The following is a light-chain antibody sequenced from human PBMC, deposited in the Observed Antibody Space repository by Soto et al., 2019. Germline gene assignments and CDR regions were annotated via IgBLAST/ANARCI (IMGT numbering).Light chain of an antibody. CDR2: DAS. CDR1: QSVSSSY. V-gene: IGKV3-11*01. CDR3: QQRSNWPLT. Sequence: EIVLTQSPGTLSLSPGERATLSCRASQSVSSSYLAWYQQKGGQAPRLLIYDASSRAPGIPARFSGSASGTDFTLTISSLEPEDFAVYYCQQRSNWPLTFGPGTKVDIK. J-gene: IGKJ3*01.